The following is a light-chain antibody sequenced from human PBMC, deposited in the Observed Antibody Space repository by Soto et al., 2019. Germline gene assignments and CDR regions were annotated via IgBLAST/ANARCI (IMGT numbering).Light chain of an antibody. CDR3: QQYYSLPLT. Sequence: DIVRTQSPESLAVSLGARATINCKSSQSVFYSSNNKNYLTWYQQKPGQPPKLLIHWASTRESGVPDRFSGSGYETDFTLTISRLQAEDVAVYYCQQYYSLPLTFGGGTKVEIK. CDR1: QSVFYSSNNKNY. CDR2: WAS. J-gene: IGKJ4*01. V-gene: IGKV4-1*01.